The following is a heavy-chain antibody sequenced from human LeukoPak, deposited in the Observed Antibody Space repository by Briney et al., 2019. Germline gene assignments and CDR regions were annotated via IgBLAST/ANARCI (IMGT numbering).Heavy chain of an antibody. D-gene: IGHD5-18*01. CDR1: GFTFSSYG. CDR3: ARASDGYSYGSFDY. CDR2: IWYDGSNK. Sequence: PGRSLRLSCAASGFTFSSYGMHWVRQAPGKGLEWVAVIWYDGSNKYYADSVKGRFTISRDNSKNTLHLQMNSLRAEDTAVYYCARASDGYSYGSFDYWGQGTLVTVSS. V-gene: IGHV3-33*01. J-gene: IGHJ4*02.